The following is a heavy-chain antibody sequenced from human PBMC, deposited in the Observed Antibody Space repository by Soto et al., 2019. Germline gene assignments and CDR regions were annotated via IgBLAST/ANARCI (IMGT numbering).Heavy chain of an antibody. CDR2: ISGSGGST. CDR3: AKDLRGYSYGSSFDY. V-gene: IGHV3-23*01. CDR1: GFTFSSYA. Sequence: GGSLRLSCAASGFTFSSYAMSWVRQAPGKGLEWVSAISGSGGSTYYADSVKGRFTISRDNSKNTLYLQMNSLRAEDTTVYYCAKDLRGYSYGSSFDYWGQGTLVTVSS. J-gene: IGHJ4*02. D-gene: IGHD5-18*01.